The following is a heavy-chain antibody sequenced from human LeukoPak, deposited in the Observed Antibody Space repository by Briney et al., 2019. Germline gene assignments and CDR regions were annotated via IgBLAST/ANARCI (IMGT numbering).Heavy chain of an antibody. J-gene: IGHJ5*02. D-gene: IGHD3-22*01. CDR1: GYTFTSYA. CDR3: ARFTMTRGWFDP. CDR2: INAGNGNT. V-gene: IGHV1-3*01. Sequence: ASVKVSCKASGYTFTSYAMNWVRQAPGQRLEWMGWINAGNGNTKYSQKFQGRVTITRDTSASKAYMELSSLRSEDTAIYYCARFTMTRGWFDPWGQGTLVTVSP.